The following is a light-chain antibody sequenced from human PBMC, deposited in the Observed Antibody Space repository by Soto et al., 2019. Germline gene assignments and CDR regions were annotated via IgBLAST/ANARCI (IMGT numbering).Light chain of an antibody. V-gene: IGKV3D-15*01. CDR3: QQYNNWSIT. CDR2: GAS. J-gene: IGKJ5*01. Sequence: IMITQPPATLSVSPGERATLSFRASQSVSSNLAWYQQKPGQAPRLLIYGASTRATGIPARFSGSGSGTEFTLTISSLQSEDFAVYYCQQYNNWSITFGQGTRLEIK. CDR1: QSVSSN.